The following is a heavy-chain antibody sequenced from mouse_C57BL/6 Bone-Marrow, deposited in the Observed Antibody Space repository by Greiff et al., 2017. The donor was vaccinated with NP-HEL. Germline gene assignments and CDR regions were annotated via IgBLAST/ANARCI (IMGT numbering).Heavy chain of an antibody. D-gene: IGHD6-1*01. J-gene: IGHJ3*01. CDR3: TCHCPY. CDR1: GFTFSNYW. V-gene: IGHV6-3*01. Sequence: EVMLVESGGGLVQPGGSMKLSCVASGFTFSNYWMNWVRQSPEQGLEWVAQLSLKSDNYATHYAASVQGTFTISRDDSKSSVYLQMNNLRAEDTGIYYCTCHCPYWGQGTLVTVSA. CDR2: LSLKSDNYAT.